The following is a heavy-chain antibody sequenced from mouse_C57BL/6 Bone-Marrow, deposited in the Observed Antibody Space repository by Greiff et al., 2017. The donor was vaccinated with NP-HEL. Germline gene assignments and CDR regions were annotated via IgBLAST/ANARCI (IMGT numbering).Heavy chain of an antibody. V-gene: IGHV5-6*01. Sequence: EVQLVESGGDLVKPGGSLKLSCAASGFTFSSYGMSWVRQAPDKGLEWVASISSGGSSIYYPDTVKGRFTISRDNAKNTLYLQMTSLMSEDTAMYYCARGENCGSVWFAYWGQGTLVTVSA. CDR2: ISSGGSSI. D-gene: IGHD1-1*02. J-gene: IGHJ3*01. CDR3: ARGENCGSVWFAY. CDR1: GFTFSSYG.